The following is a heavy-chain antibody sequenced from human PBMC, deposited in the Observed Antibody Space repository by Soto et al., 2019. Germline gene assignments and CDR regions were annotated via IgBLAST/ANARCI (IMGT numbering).Heavy chain of an antibody. V-gene: IGHV3-23*01. CDR3: AKGANWAPGGGYYYMDV. J-gene: IGHJ6*03. CDR2: ISGSGGST. D-gene: IGHD3-16*01. CDR1: GFTFSSYA. Sequence: GGSLRLSCAASGFTFSSYAMSWVRQAPGKGLEWVSAISGSGGSTYYADSVKGRFTISRDNSKNTLYLQMNSLRAEDTAVYYCAKGANWAPGGGYYYMDVWGKGTTVTVSS.